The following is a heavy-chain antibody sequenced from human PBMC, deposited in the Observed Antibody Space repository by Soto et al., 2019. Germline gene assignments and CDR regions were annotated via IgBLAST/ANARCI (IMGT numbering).Heavy chain of an antibody. Sequence: LRVWCAASEGTFIGYAMSCVSKAPGKGLEWVSAISGSGGSTYYADSVKGRFTISRDNSKNTLYLQMNSLRAEDTAVYYCANLFRTSYCFDYWGQRTLVTVSS. J-gene: IGHJ4*02. D-gene: IGHD1-7*01. CDR2: ISGSGGST. V-gene: IGHV3-23*01. CDR3: ANLFRTSYCFDY. CDR1: EGTFIGYA.